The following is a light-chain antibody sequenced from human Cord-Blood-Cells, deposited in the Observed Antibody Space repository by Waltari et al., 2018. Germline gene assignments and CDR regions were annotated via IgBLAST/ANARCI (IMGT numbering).Light chain of an antibody. J-gene: IGLJ3*02. V-gene: IGLV2-11*01. CDR3: CRYAGSYTRV. Sequence: QSALTQPRSVSGSPGQSVTISCTGTSSDVGGYNYVSWYQQHPGKAPKLMIYDVSKRPSGGPDPFSGSKSGSTASLPITGLQAEDEADYYCCRYAGSYTRVFGGGTKLTIL. CDR2: DVS. CDR1: SSDVGGYNY.